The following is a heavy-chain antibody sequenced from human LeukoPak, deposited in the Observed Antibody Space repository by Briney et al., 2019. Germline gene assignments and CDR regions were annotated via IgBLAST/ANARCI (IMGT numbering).Heavy chain of an antibody. D-gene: IGHD1-26*01. V-gene: IGHV3-7*01. J-gene: IGHJ4*02. CDR3: ARDVLGGFFDY. CDR1: GFTFSNYW. Sequence: PGGSLRLSCEVSGFTFSNYWMSWIRQAPGKGLEWVANIKQDASEKYYVDSVKGRFTISRDNAKNSVYLQMNSLRADDTAVYFCARDVLGGFFDYWGQGTLVTASS. CDR2: IKQDASEK.